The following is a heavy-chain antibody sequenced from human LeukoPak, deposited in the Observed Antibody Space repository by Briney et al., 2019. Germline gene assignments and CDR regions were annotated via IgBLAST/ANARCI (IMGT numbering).Heavy chain of an antibody. D-gene: IGHD3-3*01. CDR3: ANLRTIFGVVMEDY. Sequence: GGSLRLSCTVSGFTVSSNYMSWVRQAPGKGLEWVSVIYSGGSTYYADSVKGKFTISRDNSKNTLYLQMNSLRAEDTAVYYCANLRTIFGVVMEDYWGQGTLVTVSS. J-gene: IGHJ4*02. CDR2: IYSGGST. CDR1: GFTVSSNY. V-gene: IGHV3-66*01.